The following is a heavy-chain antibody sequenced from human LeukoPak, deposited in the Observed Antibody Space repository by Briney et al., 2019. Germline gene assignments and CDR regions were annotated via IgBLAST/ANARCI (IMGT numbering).Heavy chain of an antibody. CDR2: ISSSSCYI. CDR1: GFTFSNYV. CDR3: ARAVALDSDAFDI. Sequence: GGSLRLSCAASGFTFSNYVMHWVRQAPGKGLEWVSSISSSSCYIYYADSVKGRFTISRDNAKNSLYLQMNSLRAEDTAVYYCARAVALDSDAFDIWGQGTMVTVSS. J-gene: IGHJ3*02. D-gene: IGHD4-23*01. V-gene: IGHV3-21*01.